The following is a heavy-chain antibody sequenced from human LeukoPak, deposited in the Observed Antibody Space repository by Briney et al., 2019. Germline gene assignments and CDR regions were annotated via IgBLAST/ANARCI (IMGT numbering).Heavy chain of an antibody. D-gene: IGHD3-22*01. V-gene: IGHV4-4*09. CDR2: IYTSGGT. J-gene: IGHJ6*03. CDR1: GGSISSYY. Sequence: SETLSLTCTVAGGSISSYYWSWIRQPPGKGLEWIGYIYTSGGTNYNPSLKSRVTIAVDTSKNQFSLKLSSVTAADTAVYYCASRRHYSSGYSYYYYYMDVWGKGTTVTVSS. CDR3: ASRRHYSSGYSYYYYYMDV.